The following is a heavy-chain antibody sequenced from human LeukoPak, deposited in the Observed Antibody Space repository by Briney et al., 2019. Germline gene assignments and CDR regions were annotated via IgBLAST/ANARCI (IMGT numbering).Heavy chain of an antibody. CDR3: AGLGASGHAYLSWFDP. V-gene: IGHV4-59*01. CDR1: GGSISTYY. Sequence: TSETLSLTCTVSGGSISTYYWGWIRQPPGKGLEWIGYIYYSGNSNYNPSLKSRVTISVDTSKNQFSLKLSSVTAADTAVYYCAGLGASGHAYLSWFDPWGQGTLVTVSS. J-gene: IGHJ5*02. D-gene: IGHD3-16*01. CDR2: IYYSGNS.